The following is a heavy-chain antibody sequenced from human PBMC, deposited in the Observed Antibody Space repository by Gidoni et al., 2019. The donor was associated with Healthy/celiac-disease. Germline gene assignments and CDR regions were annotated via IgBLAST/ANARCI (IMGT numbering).Heavy chain of an antibody. CDR2: INHSGST. J-gene: IGHJ4*02. CDR1: GGSFSGYY. D-gene: IGHD3-9*01. V-gene: IGHV4-34*01. Sequence: QVQLQQWGAGLLKPSETLSLTCAVYGGSFSGYYWSWIRQPPGKGLEWIGEINHSGSTNYNPSLKSRVTISVDTSKNQFSLKLSSVTAADTAVYYCARRYFDWLFYDYWGQGTLVTVSS. CDR3: ARRYFDWLFYDY.